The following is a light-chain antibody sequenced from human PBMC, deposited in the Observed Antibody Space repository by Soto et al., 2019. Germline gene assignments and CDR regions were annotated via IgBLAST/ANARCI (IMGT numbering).Light chain of an antibody. J-gene: IGKJ5*01. V-gene: IGKV1-8*01. CDR1: QGISSY. Sequence: AIRMTQSPSSLSASTGDRVTITCRASQGISSYLAWYQQKPGKAPKLLIYAASTLQSGVPSRFSGSGSGTDFTLTISCLQSEDFATYYCQQSYNAPITFGQGTRLAI. CDR3: QQSYNAPIT. CDR2: AAS.